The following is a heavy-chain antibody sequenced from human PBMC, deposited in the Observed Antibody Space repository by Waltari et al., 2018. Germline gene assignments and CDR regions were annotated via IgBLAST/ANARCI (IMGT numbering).Heavy chain of an antibody. J-gene: IGHJ2*01. CDR3: ATKGPLWFGELIHWYFDL. V-gene: IGHV1-24*01. CDR2: FEPEEGET. Sequence: QVQLVQSGAEVKKPGASVKVSCKVSGYTLTELSMHWVRQVPGKGLEWMGGFEPEEGETMYAQKFQGRVTMTEDTSTDTAYMELSSLRSEDTAVYYCATKGPLWFGELIHWYFDLWGRGTLVTVSS. D-gene: IGHD3-10*01. CDR1: GYTLTELS.